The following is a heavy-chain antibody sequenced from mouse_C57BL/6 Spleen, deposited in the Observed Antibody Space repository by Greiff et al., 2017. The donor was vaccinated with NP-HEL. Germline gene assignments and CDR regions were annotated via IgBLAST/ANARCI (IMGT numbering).Heavy chain of an antibody. D-gene: IGHD1-1*01. Sequence: QVQLKQSGAELVKPGASVKISCKASGYAFSSYWMNWVKQRPGKGLEWIGQIYPGDGDTNYNGKFKGKATLTADKSSSTAYMQLSSLTSEDSAVYFCARNRGYGSRSYYYAMDYWGQGTSVTVSS. CDR3: ARNRGYGSRSYYYAMDY. J-gene: IGHJ4*01. CDR1: GYAFSSYW. CDR2: IYPGDGDT. V-gene: IGHV1-80*01.